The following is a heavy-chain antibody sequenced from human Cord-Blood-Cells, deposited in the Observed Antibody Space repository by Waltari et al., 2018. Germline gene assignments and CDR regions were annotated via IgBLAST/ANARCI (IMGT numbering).Heavy chain of an antibody. V-gene: IGHV4-34*01. Sequence: QVQLQQRGAGLLKPSETLSLTCAVYGGSFSGYYWSWFRQPPGKRLEWIGEINHSGSTNYNPDLKRRVTISVDTSNNQFSLKLSSVTAAGTAVYYCARGGGYYYDSSGYYYYYGMDVWGQGTTVTVSS. CDR1: GGSFSGYY. J-gene: IGHJ6*02. CDR2: INHSGST. D-gene: IGHD3-22*01. CDR3: ARGGGYYYDSSGYYYYYGMDV.